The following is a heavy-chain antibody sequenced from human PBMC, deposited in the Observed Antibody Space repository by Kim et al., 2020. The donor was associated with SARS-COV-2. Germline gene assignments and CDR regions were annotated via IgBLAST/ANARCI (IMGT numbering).Heavy chain of an antibody. Sequence: SETLSLTCAVYGGSFSGYYWSWIRQPPGKGLEWIGEINHSGSTNYNPSLKSRVTISVDTSKNQFSLKLSSVTAADTAVYYCARVAWIQLWLKGEGAFDIWGQGTMVTVSS. CDR1: GGSFSGYY. J-gene: IGHJ3*02. V-gene: IGHV4-34*01. CDR3: ARVAWIQLWLKGEGAFDI. CDR2: INHSGST. D-gene: IGHD5-18*01.